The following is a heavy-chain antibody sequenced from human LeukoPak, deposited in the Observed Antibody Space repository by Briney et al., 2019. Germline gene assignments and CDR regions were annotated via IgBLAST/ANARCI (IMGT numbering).Heavy chain of an antibody. CDR1: GYTFTSYD. Sequence: ASVKVSCKASGYTFTSYDINWVRHATGQGLEWMGWMTPNSRNTGYAQKFQGSVTMTMNTSISTAYMELSSLRSEDTAVYYCARGPYSGSYYYYYMDVWGKGTTVTVSS. CDR3: ARGPYSGSYYYYYMDV. J-gene: IGHJ6*03. D-gene: IGHD1-26*01. V-gene: IGHV1-8*02. CDR2: MTPNSRNT.